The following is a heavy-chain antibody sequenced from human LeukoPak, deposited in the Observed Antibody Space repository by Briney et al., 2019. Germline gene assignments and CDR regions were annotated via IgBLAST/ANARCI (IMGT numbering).Heavy chain of an antibody. V-gene: IGHV4-34*01. CDR3: ARGHPTYYDFWSGYTPRGDYYYGMDV. CDR1: GGSFSGYH. D-gene: IGHD3-3*01. J-gene: IGHJ6*02. Sequence: SETLSLTCAVYGGSFSGYHWSWIRQPPGKGLEWIGEINHSGSTNYNPSLKSRVTISVDTSKNQFSLKLSSVTAADTAVYYCARGHPTYYDFWSGYTPRGDYYYGMDVWGQGTTVTVSS. CDR2: INHSGST.